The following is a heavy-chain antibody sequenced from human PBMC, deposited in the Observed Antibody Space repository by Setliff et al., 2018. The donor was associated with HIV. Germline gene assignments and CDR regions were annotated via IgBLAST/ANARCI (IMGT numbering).Heavy chain of an antibody. CDR3: AREKIFGVVIRGGYFDY. CDR2: IYSGGNT. Sequence: GGSLRLSCAASGFTVSSNYMSWVRQAPGKGLEWASVIYSGGNTYYADSVKGRLTISRDNSKNTLYLQMNSLRAEDTAVYYCAREKIFGVVIRGGYFDYWGQGTLVTVSS. D-gene: IGHD3-3*01. J-gene: IGHJ4*02. CDR1: GFTVSSNY. V-gene: IGHV3-66*01.